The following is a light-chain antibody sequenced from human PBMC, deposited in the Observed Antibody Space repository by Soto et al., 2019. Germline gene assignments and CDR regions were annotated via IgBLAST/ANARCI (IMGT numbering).Light chain of an antibody. CDR1: QSISSW. V-gene: IGKV1-5*01. J-gene: IGKJ1*01. CDR2: DAF. Sequence: DIQMTQSPSTLSASVVDRVTITCRASQSISSWLAWYQQKPGKAPKLLIYDAFSLESGVPSRFSGSGSGTEFTLIISGLQPEDSATYYCQQYTNTNNPWMFGQGTKVDIK. CDR3: QQYTNTNNPWM.